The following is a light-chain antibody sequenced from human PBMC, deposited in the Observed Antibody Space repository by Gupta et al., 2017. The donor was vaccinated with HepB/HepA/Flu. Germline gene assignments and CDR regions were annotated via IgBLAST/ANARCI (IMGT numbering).Light chain of an antibody. J-gene: IGKJ4*01. CDR3: QQRSNWLLT. Sequence: EILLTQSLATLSFSPGERSTLSCRASQSVSSYLAWYQQKPGKAPRLLIYDASNRATGIPARLSGSGSGTDFALPISSLELEDFAVYYCQQRSNWLLTFGGGTKVEIK. CDR2: DAS. CDR1: QSVSSY. V-gene: IGKV3-11*01.